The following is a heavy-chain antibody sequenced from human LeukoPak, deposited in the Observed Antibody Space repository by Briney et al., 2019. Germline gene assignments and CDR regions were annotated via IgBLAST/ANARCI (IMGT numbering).Heavy chain of an antibody. J-gene: IGHJ4*02. Sequence: GGSLRLSCAASGFTFRSHTMNWVRQAPGKGLEWVSAISGSGGSTYYADSGKGRFTISRDNSKNTLYVQMNSLRAEDTAIYYCAKVMAVAARRGNIDYWGQGTLVTVSS. CDR3: AKVMAVAARRGNIDY. CDR2: ISGSGGST. D-gene: IGHD6-19*01. V-gene: IGHV3-23*01. CDR1: GFTFRSHT.